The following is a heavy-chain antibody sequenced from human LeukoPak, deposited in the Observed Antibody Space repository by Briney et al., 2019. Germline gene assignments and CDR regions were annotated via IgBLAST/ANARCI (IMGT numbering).Heavy chain of an antibody. J-gene: IGHJ5*02. CDR1: GGTFSSYA. D-gene: IGHD3-9*01. V-gene: IGHV1-69*05. CDR3: ARGYYDILTGYYNDPRWFDP. Sequence: SVKVSCKASGGTFSSYAISWVRQAPRQGLEWMGGIIPIFGTANYAQKFQGRVTITTDESTSTAYMELSSLRSEDTAVYYCARGYYDILTGYYNDPRWFDPWGQGTRVTVSS. CDR2: IIPIFGTA.